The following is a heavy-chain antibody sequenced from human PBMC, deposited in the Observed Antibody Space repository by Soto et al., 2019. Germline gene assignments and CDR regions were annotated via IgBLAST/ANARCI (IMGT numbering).Heavy chain of an antibody. J-gene: IGHJ6*02. V-gene: IGHV5-51*01. CDR2: IYPGDSDT. Sequence: GESLKISCKGSGYSFTSYWIGWVRQMPGKGLEWMGIIYPGDSDTRYSPSFQGQVTISADKSISTAYLQWSSLKASDTVMYYCARAYGDPSTVDYYYYYGMDVWGQGTTVTVSS. D-gene: IGHD4-17*01. CDR1: GYSFTSYW. CDR3: ARAYGDPSTVDYYYYYGMDV.